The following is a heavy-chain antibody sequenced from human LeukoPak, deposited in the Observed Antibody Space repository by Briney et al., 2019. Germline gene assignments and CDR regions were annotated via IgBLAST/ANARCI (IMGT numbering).Heavy chain of an antibody. J-gene: IGHJ4*02. CDR2: ISYDGSNK. CDR3: AKDAIYDSSGYYLDY. V-gene: IGHV3-30*18. Sequence: QSGGSLRLSCAASGFTFSSYGMHWVRQAPGKGLEWVAVISYDGSNKYYADSVKGRFTISRDNSKNTLYLQMNSLRAEDTAVYYCAKDAIYDSSGYYLDYWGQGTLVTVSS. D-gene: IGHD3-22*01. CDR1: GFTFSSYG.